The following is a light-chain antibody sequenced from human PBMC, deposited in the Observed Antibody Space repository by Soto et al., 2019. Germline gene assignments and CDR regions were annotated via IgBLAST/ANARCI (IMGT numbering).Light chain of an antibody. CDR3: QSYDSSLSGYVV. J-gene: IGLJ2*01. CDR2: GNS. CDR1: SSNIGAGYD. V-gene: IGLV1-40*01. Sequence: QSVLTQPPSLSGAPGQRVTSSCTGSSSNIGAGYDVHWYQQLPGTAPKLLIYGNSNRPSGVPDRFSGSKSGTSASLAITGLQAEDEADYCCQSYDSSLSGYVVFGGGTKLTVL.